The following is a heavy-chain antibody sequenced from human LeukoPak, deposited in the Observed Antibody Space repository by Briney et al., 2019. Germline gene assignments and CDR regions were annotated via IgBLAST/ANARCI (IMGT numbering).Heavy chain of an antibody. V-gene: IGHV1-2*02. CDR1: GYTFIAYW. Sequence: ASVKVSCKASGYTFIAYWMHWVRQAPGQGLEWMGRIDPNSGGTSSAQKFQGRVTMTRDTSISTVYMELSGLRSDDTAMYYCAGDYPHQRFDYWGQGTLVTVSS. J-gene: IGHJ4*02. CDR3: AGDYPHQRFDY. CDR2: IDPNSGGT.